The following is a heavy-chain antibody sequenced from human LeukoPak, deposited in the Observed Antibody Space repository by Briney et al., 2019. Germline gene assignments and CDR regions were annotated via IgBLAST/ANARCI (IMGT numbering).Heavy chain of an antibody. CDR1: GFTFSSYA. Sequence: GGSLRLSCAASGFTFSSYAMSWVRQAPGKGLDWVSAISGSGGSTYYADSVKGRFTISRDNSKNTLYLQMNSLRAEDTAVYYCAKELGMIVVEGPIDYWGQGTLVTVSS. J-gene: IGHJ4*02. D-gene: IGHD3-22*01. CDR2: ISGSGGST. V-gene: IGHV3-23*01. CDR3: AKELGMIVVEGPIDY.